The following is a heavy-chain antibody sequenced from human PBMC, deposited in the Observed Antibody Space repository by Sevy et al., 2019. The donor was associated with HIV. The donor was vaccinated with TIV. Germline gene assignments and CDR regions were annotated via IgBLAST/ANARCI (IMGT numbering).Heavy chain of an antibody. CDR1: GFTFSSYW. CDR3: ARAPYYYDSSGYYQYYFDY. J-gene: IGHJ4*02. Sequence: GGSLRLSCAASGFTFSSYWMSWVRQAPGKGLEWVANIKQDGSEKYYVDSVKGRFTISRDNAKNSLYLQMNSLRAEVTAVYYCARAPYYYDSSGYYQYYFDYWGQGTLVTVSS. D-gene: IGHD3-22*01. CDR2: IKQDGSEK. V-gene: IGHV3-7*01.